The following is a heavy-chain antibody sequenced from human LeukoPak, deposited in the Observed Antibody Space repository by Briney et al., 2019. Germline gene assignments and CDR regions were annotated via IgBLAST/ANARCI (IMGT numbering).Heavy chain of an antibody. V-gene: IGHV4-59*11. Sequence: SETLSLTCTVSVIHIRSHYWRLIRQAPQMGLEWIGYVYHSGRTNVGPSLKSRATISVDMSQNQISLKMTSVTAADTALYWPERKGGDFYDSSTYDPNWLDHWGQGILVTVSS. CDR2: VYHSGRT. CDR1: VIHIRSHY. D-gene: IGHD3-22*01. J-gene: IGHJ5*02. CDR3: ERKGGDFYDSSTYDPNWLDH.